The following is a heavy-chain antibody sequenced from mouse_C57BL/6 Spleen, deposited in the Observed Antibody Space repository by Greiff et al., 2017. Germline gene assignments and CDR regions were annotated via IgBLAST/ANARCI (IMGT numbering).Heavy chain of an antibody. D-gene: IGHD3-2*02. V-gene: IGHV5-12*01. CDR2: ISNGGGST. CDR3: ARHQGYYFDY. J-gene: IGHJ2*01. Sequence: EVQVVESGEGLVKPGGSLKLSCAASGFTFSSYDMSWVRQTPEKRLEWVAYISNGGGSTYYPDTVKGRFTISRDNAKNTLYLQMSRLKSEDTAMYYCARHQGYYFDYWGQGTTLTVSS. CDR1: GFTFSSYD.